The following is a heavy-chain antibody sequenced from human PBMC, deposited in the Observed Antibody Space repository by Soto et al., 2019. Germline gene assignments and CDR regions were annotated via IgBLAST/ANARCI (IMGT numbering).Heavy chain of an antibody. V-gene: IGHV4-34*01. CDR3: ARVWTGVNIVATTATEIDY. D-gene: IGHD5-12*01. J-gene: IGHJ4*02. CDR2: INHSGST. CDR1: GGSFSGYY. Sequence: SETLSLTCAVYGGSFSGYYWSWIRQPPGKGLEWIGEINHSGSTNYNPSLKSRVTISVDTSKNQFSLKLSSVTAADTAVYYCARVWTGVNIVATTATEIDYWGQGTLVTVSS.